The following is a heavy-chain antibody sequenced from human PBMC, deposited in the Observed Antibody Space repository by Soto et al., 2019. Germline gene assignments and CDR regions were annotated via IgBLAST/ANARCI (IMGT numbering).Heavy chain of an antibody. V-gene: IGHV6-1*01. Sequence: SQTLSLTCAISRDSVSSNTAAWNWIRSSPSRGLEWLGRTYYRSNWRHDYAVSVKSRITVNPDTSKNRFSLQLNSVTPDDTAVYYCARGVAGSGFDLWGQGTLVTVSS. CDR2: TYYRSNWRH. D-gene: IGHD6-19*01. CDR1: RDSVSSNTAA. J-gene: IGHJ4*02. CDR3: ARGVAGSGFDL.